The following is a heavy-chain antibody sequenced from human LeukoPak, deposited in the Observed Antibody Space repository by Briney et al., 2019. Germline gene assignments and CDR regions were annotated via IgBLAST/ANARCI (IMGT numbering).Heavy chain of an antibody. CDR3: ARGIRGAGATRYVS. CDR2: IIPIFGTA. V-gene: IGHV1-69*06. D-gene: IGHD1-26*01. CDR1: GGTFSSYA. Sequence: GASVKVSCKASGGTFSSYAISWVRQAPGQGLEWMGGIIPIFGTANYAQKFQGRVTITADKSTSTAYMELSSLRSEDTAVYYCARGIRGAGATRYVSWGQGTLVTVSS. J-gene: IGHJ4*02.